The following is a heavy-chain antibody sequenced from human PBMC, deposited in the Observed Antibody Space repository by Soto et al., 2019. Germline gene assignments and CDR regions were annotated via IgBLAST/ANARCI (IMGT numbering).Heavy chain of an antibody. D-gene: IGHD6-13*01. Sequence: GGSLRLSCAASGFTFSSYAMHWVRQAPGKGLEWVAVISYDGSNKYYADSVKGRFTISRDNSKNTLYLQMNSLRAEDTAVYYCAREPLEQQLAGGFDYWGQGTLVTVSS. CDR1: GFTFSSYA. CDR3: AREPLEQQLAGGFDY. V-gene: IGHV3-30-3*01. J-gene: IGHJ4*02. CDR2: ISYDGSNK.